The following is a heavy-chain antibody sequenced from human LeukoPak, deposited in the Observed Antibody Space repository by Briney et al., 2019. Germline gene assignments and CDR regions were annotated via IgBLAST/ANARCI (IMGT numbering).Heavy chain of an antibody. CDR1: GFSFTDYP. CDR2: VRTSAEGANYA. CDR3: ASDQRYAFDY. Sequence: GGSLRLSCATSGFSFTDYPMNWVRQAPGKGLEWVSNVRTSAEGANYAYYADSVKGRVTISRDDAKNTLYLHMNSLRDDDTAVYYCASDQRYAFDYWGQGILVTVSS. J-gene: IGHJ4*02. V-gene: IGHV3-48*02. D-gene: IGHD3-9*01.